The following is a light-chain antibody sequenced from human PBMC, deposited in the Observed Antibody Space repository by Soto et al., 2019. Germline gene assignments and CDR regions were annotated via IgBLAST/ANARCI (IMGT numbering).Light chain of an antibody. V-gene: IGKV1-27*01. CDR2: AAS. Sequence: DIQMTQSPSSLSVSVGDRVTITCRASQGISNYLAWYQQKPGKVPKLLIYAASTLQSGVPSRFSGSGSGTDFTLTISSLQPEDVASYYCQKYKTAPSFGPGTKVDIK. J-gene: IGKJ3*01. CDR1: QGISNY. CDR3: QKYKTAPS.